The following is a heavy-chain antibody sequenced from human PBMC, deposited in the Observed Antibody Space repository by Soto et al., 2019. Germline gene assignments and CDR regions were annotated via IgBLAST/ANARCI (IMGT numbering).Heavy chain of an antibody. CDR1: GYRLTHYW. V-gene: IGHV5-51*01. Sequence: PGESLKISCKGSGYRLTHYWIAWVRQRPGKGLEWMGIIYRSDSDIRYSPSFQGQVTISADRSINTAYLQWSSLKASDTATYYCAGPDYDILSGYHYYYYGMDVWGQGTTVTVSS. CDR3: AGPDYDILSGYHYYYYGMDV. D-gene: IGHD3-9*01. J-gene: IGHJ6*02. CDR2: IYRSDSDI.